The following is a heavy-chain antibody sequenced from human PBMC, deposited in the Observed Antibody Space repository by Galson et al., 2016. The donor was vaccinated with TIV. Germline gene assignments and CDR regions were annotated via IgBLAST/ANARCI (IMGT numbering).Heavy chain of an antibody. J-gene: IGHJ4*02. V-gene: IGHV5-51*03. Sequence: QSGAEVKKPGESLKISCKGSGYSFTSYWIGWVRQMPGKGLEWMGIIYPGDSDTRYSPSFQGQVTISADKSISTAYRQWSSLKASDTAMYYCARRADSSGYYYSFDSWGQGSLVTVSS. CDR3: ARRADSSGYYYSFDS. CDR2: IYPGDSDT. CDR1: GYSFTSYW. D-gene: IGHD3-22*01.